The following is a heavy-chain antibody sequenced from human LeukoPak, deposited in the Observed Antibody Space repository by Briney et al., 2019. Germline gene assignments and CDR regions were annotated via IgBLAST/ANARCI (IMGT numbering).Heavy chain of an antibody. CDR2: IDPNNGGA. V-gene: IGHV1-2*02. Sequence: ASVTVSCKASGYTFTDYQVYWVRQAPGQGLEGMGWIDPNNGGAHYAQKFQGRVTMTRDTSISAAYMELSRLGSDDTAVYYCARRYSPTGPFDYWGQGTLVTVSS. CDR1: GYTFTDYQ. CDR3: ARRYSPTGPFDY. D-gene: IGHD1-14*01. J-gene: IGHJ4*02.